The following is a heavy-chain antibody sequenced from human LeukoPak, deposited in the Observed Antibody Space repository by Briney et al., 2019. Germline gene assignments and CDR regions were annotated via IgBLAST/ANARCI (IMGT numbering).Heavy chain of an antibody. CDR3: ARSVLPRGSAVMDV. Sequence: SVKVSCMASRGTLSSYAISWVRQAPGQGLEWMGRIIPILGIAQYAQKFQGIVRITADKSTSTAYMELMSLRSEDTAVYYWARSVLPRGSAVMDVWGQGTTVTVS. D-gene: IGHD3-10*01. V-gene: IGHV1-69*04. J-gene: IGHJ6*02. CDR2: IIPILGIA. CDR1: RGTLSSYA.